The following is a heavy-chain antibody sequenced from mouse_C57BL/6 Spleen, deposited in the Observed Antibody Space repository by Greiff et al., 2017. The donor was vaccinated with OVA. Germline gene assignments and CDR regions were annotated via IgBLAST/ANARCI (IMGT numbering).Heavy chain of an antibody. CDR1: GYTFTSYW. CDR2: IYPGSGST. V-gene: IGHV1-55*01. D-gene: IGHD2-4*01. J-gene: IGHJ1*03. Sequence: VQLQQPGAELVKPGASVKMSCKASGYTFTSYWITWVKQRPGQGLEWIGDIYPGSGSTNYNEKFKSKATLTVDTSSSTAYMQLSSLTSEDSAVYYGASRYEYDGRYFDVWGTGTTVTVSS. CDR3: ASRYEYDGRYFDV.